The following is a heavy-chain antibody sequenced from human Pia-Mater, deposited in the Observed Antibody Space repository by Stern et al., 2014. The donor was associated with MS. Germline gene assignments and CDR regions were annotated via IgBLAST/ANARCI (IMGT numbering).Heavy chain of an antibody. D-gene: IGHD3-10*01. J-gene: IGHJ1*01. CDR3: AKDLPYYYGSGFL. V-gene: IGHV3-30*18. CDR1: GFTFSSYG. Sequence: QVQLVQSGGGVVQPGRSLRLSCAASGFTFSSYGMHWVRQAPGKGLEGVAVISYDGSNKYYADSVKGRFTISRDNSKNTLYLQMNSLRAEDTAVYYCAKDLPYYYGSGFLWGQGTLVTVSS. CDR2: ISYDGSNK.